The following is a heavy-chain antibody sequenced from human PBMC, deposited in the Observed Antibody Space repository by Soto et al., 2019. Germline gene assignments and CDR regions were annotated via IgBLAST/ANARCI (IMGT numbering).Heavy chain of an antibody. Sequence: ASVKVSCKASGYTFTSYGISWVRQAPGQGLEWMGWISAYNGNTNYAQKLQGRVTMTTDTSTSTAYMELRSLRSDDTAVYYCARDSDGGYSYGPDAFDIWGQGTMVTVSS. V-gene: IGHV1-18*01. D-gene: IGHD5-18*01. J-gene: IGHJ3*02. CDR1: GYTFTSYG. CDR2: ISAYNGNT. CDR3: ARDSDGGYSYGPDAFDI.